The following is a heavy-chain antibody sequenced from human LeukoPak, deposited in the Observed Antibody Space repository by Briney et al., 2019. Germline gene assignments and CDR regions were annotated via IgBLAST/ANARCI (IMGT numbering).Heavy chain of an antibody. CDR1: GGSFSGYY. J-gene: IGHJ4*02. CDR2: INHSGST. V-gene: IGHV4-34*01. CDR3: ARPAGDGGDYLDY. D-gene: IGHD3-10*01. Sequence: SETLSLTCAVYGGSFSGYYWSWIRQPPGMGLEWIGEINHSGSTNYNPSLKSRVTISVDTSKNQFSLKLSSVTAADTAVYYCARPAGDGGDYLDYWGQGTLVTVSS.